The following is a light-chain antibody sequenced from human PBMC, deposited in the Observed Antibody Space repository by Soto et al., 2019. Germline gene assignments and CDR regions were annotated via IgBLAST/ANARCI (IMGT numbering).Light chain of an antibody. J-gene: IGKJ4*01. CDR3: QQYNDWPLT. V-gene: IGKV3D-15*01. CDR1: KSVSST. CDR2: DIS. Sequence: EIVMTQSPANLSVSPGERATLSCRASKSVSSTLAWYQQKPVQAPSLLIYDISARATGIPTRFSGSGSGTEFTLTISSLQSEDFAVYYCQQYNDWPLTFGGWTKVEIK.